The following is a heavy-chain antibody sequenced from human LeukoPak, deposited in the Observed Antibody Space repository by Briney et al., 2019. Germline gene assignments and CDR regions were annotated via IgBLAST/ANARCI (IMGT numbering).Heavy chain of an antibody. CDR3: AREEIGYSSSWYSLDYYGMDV. CDR1: GFTFSSYA. CDR2: ISGSGGST. J-gene: IGHJ6*02. Sequence: GGSLRLSCAASGFTFSSYAMSWVRQAPGKGLEWVSAISGSGGSTYYADSVKGRFTISRDNSKNTLYLQMNSLRAGDTAVYYCAREEIGYSSSWYSLDYYGMDVWGQGTTVTVSS. D-gene: IGHD6-13*01. V-gene: IGHV3-23*01.